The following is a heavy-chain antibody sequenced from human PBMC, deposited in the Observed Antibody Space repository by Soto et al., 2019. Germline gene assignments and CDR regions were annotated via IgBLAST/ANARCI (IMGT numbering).Heavy chain of an antibody. CDR1: GFTFTSSA. J-gene: IGHJ4*02. CDR2: IAVGSGYT. Sequence: QMQLEQSGPEVKKPGTSVKVSCKASGFTFTSSAFQWVRQARGQRLEWIGWIAVGSGYTNYAQRFQDRVTLTRDMSTATTYIELSRLTSEDTAIDYCAADAAAWQQMVPSDYWGQGTLVTVSS. CDR3: AADAAAWQQMVPSDY. V-gene: IGHV1-58*01. D-gene: IGHD2-8*01.